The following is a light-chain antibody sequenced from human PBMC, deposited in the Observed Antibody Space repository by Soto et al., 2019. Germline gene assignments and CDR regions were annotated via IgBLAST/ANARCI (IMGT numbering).Light chain of an antibody. CDR3: QHYHSFSGT. V-gene: IGKV1-5*01. Sequence: DIQVTQSPSTLASSVGDRVTITFRASQSISSWLAWYQQKPGKAPKLLIYDASSLESGVPSRVSGSGSGTEFTLTISSLQPDDFATYYCQHYHSFSGTFGQGTKVDIK. CDR2: DAS. CDR1: QSISSW. J-gene: IGKJ1*01.